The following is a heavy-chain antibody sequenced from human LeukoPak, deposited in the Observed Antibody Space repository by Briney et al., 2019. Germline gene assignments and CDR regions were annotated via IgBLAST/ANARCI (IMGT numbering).Heavy chain of an antibody. D-gene: IGHD2-2*01. J-gene: IGHJ3*02. CDR1: GYTFTSYG. V-gene: IGHV1-18*01. Sequence: GASVKVSCKASGYTFTSYGISRVRQAPGQGLEWMGWISAYNGNTNYAQKLQGRVTMTTDTSTSTAYMELKSLRSDDTAVYYCARSGPAAIPVDAFDIWGQGTMVTVSS. CDR2: ISAYNGNT. CDR3: ARSGPAAIPVDAFDI.